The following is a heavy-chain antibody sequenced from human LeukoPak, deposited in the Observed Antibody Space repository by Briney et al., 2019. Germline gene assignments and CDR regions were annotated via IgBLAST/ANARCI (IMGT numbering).Heavy chain of an antibody. J-gene: IGHJ6*03. CDR2: INPNSGGT. D-gene: IGHD6-6*01. CDR3: ARDFSSSSTVYYYYMDV. Sequence: ASVKVSCKASGYTFTGYYMHWVRQAPGQGLEWMGWINPNSGGTNYAQKFQGRVTMTRDTSNSTAYMELSRLRSDDTAIYYCARDFSSSSTVYYYYMDVWGKGTTVTVSS. V-gene: IGHV1-2*02. CDR1: GYTFTGYY.